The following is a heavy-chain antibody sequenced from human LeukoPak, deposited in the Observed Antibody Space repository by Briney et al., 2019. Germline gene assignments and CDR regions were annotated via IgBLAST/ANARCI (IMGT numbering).Heavy chain of an antibody. CDR2: IFISGST. CDR1: GGSISSSY. V-gene: IGHV4-4*07. J-gene: IGHJ6*03. D-gene: IGHD4-11*01. CDR3: AREGTTATSTRYYYYTDV. Sequence: SETLSLTCTVSGGSISSSYWSWIRQPAGKGLEWIGRIFISGSTNYNPSLKSRVTIPVDKSKNQFSLKLTSVTAADTAVYYCAREGTTATSTRYYYYTDVWGKGTSVTVSS.